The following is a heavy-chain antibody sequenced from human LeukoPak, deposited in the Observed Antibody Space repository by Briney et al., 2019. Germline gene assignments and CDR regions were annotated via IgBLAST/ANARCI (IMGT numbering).Heavy chain of an antibody. Sequence: GGSLRLSCAASGFTFSSYVMSWVRQAPGKGLEWVSAISPSGGSTYYADSVKGRFTISRDNSKNTLYLQLNSLRAEDAALYYCAKELPYNNNWLTIDYWGPGNLVTVSP. D-gene: IGHD1-1*01. CDR2: ISPSGGST. V-gene: IGHV3-23*01. CDR1: GFTFSSYV. CDR3: AKELPYNNNWLTIDY. J-gene: IGHJ4*02.